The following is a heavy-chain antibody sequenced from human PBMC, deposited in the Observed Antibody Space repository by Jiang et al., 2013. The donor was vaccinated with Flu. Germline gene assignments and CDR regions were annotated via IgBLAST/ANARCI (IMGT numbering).Heavy chain of an antibody. J-gene: IGHJ6*02. CDR3: ARGQVAAMGXYYYYGMDV. Sequence: SGAEVKKPGASMKVSCKASGYTFSSYDINWVRQATGQGLEWMGWMNPNSGNAHYAQKFQGRITMTRSTSISTAYMELSSLRSEDTAVYYCARGQVAAMGXYYYYGMDVWGQG. CDR2: MNPNSGNA. V-gene: IGHV1-8*01. D-gene: IGHD5-18*01. CDR1: GYTFSSYD.